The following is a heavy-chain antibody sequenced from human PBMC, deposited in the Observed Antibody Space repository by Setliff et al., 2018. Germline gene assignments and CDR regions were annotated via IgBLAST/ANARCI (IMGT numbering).Heavy chain of an antibody. CDR3: TRAPNYYDSSGYSPWYFEL. J-gene: IGHJ2*01. CDR2: IRSKAYGGTT. Sequence: PGGSLRLSCTASGFTFGDYAMSWVRQAPGKGLEWVGFIRSKAYGGTTEYAASVKGRFTISRDDSKSIAYLQMNSLKTEDTAVYYCTRAPNYYDSSGYSPWYFELWGRGTLGTVSS. D-gene: IGHD3-22*01. CDR1: GFTFGDYA. V-gene: IGHV3-49*04.